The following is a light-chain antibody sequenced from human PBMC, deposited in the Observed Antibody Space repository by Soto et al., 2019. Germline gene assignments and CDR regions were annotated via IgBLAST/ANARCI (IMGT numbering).Light chain of an antibody. CDR1: QSINSW. J-gene: IGKJ1*01. V-gene: IGKV1-5*03. CDR2: KAS. Sequence: DIQMTQSPSTLSASVGDRVTITCRASQSINSWLAWYQQQPGKAPKLLIYKASSLDSGVPSRFSGSGSGTGFTLTISSLQPDDFATYYRQQYNSYPWTFGQGTRVEIK. CDR3: QQYNSYPWT.